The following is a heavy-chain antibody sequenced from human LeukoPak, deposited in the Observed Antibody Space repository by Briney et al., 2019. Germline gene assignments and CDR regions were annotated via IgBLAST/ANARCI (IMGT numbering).Heavy chain of an antibody. V-gene: IGHV4-59*01. Sequence: TSETLSLTYTVAGGSISISYGSWIRQPPGKRREWIGYIDYGGTTNYNPSLKSRVTISVDTSKNQFSLKLSSVTAADTAVYYCASYYLGLPIFDYWGQGTLVTVSS. D-gene: IGHD3-10*01. CDR2: IDYGGTT. J-gene: IGHJ4*02. CDR1: GGSISISY. CDR3: ASYYLGLPIFDY.